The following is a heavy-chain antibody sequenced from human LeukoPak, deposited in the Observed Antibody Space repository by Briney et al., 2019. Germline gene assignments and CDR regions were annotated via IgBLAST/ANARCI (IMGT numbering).Heavy chain of an antibody. CDR2: IYYSGST. Sequence: SETLSLTCTVSGGSISSYYWSWIRQPPGKGLEWIGYIYYSGSTNYNPSLKSRVTISVDTSKSQFSLKLSSVTAADTAVYYCARDRGGNDSGYFDLWGRGTLVTVSS. CDR1: GGSISSYY. CDR3: ARDRGGNDSGYFDL. J-gene: IGHJ2*01. V-gene: IGHV4-59*01. D-gene: IGHD2-15*01.